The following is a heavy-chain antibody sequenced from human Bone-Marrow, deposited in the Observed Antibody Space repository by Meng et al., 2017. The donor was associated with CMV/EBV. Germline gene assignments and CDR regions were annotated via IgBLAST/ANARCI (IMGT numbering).Heavy chain of an antibody. J-gene: IGHJ4*02. Sequence: GESLKISCAASGFTFSSYGMHWVRQAPGKGLEWVAFIRYDGSNKYYADSVKGRFTISRDNSKNTLYLQMNSLRAEDTAVYYCARGRGWLDYWGQGTLVTVSS. CDR1: GFTFSSYG. D-gene: IGHD6-19*01. V-gene: IGHV3-30*02. CDR2: IRYDGSNK. CDR3: ARGRGWLDY.